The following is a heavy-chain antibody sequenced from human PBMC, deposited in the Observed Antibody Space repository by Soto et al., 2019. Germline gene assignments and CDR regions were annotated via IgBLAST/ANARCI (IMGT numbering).Heavy chain of an antibody. CDR3: ARGDYSRYRATSFRGHNWFDP. CDR2: INHSGST. J-gene: IGHJ5*02. V-gene: IGHV4-34*01. CDR1: GGSFSGYY. D-gene: IGHD5-12*01. Sequence: SETLSLTCAVYGGSFSGYYWSWIRQPPGKGLEWIGEINHSGSTNYNPSLKSRVTISVDTSKNQFSLKLSSVTAADTAVYYCARGDYSRYRATSFRGHNWFDPWGQGTLVTVSS.